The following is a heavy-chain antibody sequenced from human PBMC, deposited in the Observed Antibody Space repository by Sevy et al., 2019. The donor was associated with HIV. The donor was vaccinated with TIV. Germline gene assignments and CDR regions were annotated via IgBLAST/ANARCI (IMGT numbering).Heavy chain of an antibody. Sequence: SETLSLTCAVYGGSFSGYYWSWIRQPPGKGLEWIGEINYSGSTNYNPSLKSRVTISVDTSKNQFSLKLSSVTAADTAVYYCASFRFNVLRYFDWPKAYYFDYWGQGTLVTVSS. J-gene: IGHJ4*02. D-gene: IGHD3-9*01. V-gene: IGHV4-34*01. CDR3: ASFRFNVLRYFDWPKAYYFDY. CDR2: INYSGST. CDR1: GGSFSGYY.